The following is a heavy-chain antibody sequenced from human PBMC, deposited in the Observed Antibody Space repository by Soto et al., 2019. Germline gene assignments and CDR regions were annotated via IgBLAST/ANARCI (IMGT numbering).Heavy chain of an antibody. J-gene: IGHJ6*02. Sequence: GASVKVSCKASGYTFTSYGISWVRQAPGQGLEWMGWISAYNGNTNYAQKLQGRVTMTTDTSTSTAYMELRSLRSDDTGVYYCARVGWNYGEGYYCYGMDVWGQGTTVTSP. CDR1: GYTFTSYG. D-gene: IGHD1-7*01. CDR3: ARVGWNYGEGYYCYGMDV. CDR2: ISAYNGNT. V-gene: IGHV1-18*01.